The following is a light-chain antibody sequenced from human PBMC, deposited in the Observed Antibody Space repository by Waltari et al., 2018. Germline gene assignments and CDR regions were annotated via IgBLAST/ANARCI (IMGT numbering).Light chain of an antibody. J-gene: IGLJ3*02. V-gene: IGLV2-8*01. CDR1: TSNAGGSHP. CDR3: ISFDENNNLRV. Sequence: QSALPQPPSASGSPGQSVTIPCTGTTSNAGGSHPVSRYQQHPGKAPKLMIYEVYKRPSGVPDRFSGSKSGNTASLTVSGLQAEDEADYYCISFDENNNLRVFGGGTKLTVL. CDR2: EVY.